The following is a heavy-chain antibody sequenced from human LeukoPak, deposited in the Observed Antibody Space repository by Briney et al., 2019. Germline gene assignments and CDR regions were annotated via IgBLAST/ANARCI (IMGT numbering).Heavy chain of an antibody. CDR1: GFTFGSYE. CDR3: AKGAFRCSSTSCYGAFDY. V-gene: IGHV3-48*03. D-gene: IGHD2-2*01. J-gene: IGHJ4*02. Sequence: GGSLRLSCVGSGFTFGSYEMNWVRQAPGKGLEWVSYISTSGDTRYYADSVKGRFTLSRDNAKNTLDLQMNSLRAEDTAVYYCAKGAFRCSSTSCYGAFDYWGQGTLVTVSP. CDR2: ISTSGDTR.